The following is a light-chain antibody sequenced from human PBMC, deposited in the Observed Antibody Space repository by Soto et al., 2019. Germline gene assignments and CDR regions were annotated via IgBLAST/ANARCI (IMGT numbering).Light chain of an antibody. CDR2: AES. V-gene: IGKV1-6*01. J-gene: IGKJ1*01. CDR1: RDVGSD. CDR3: LQDYGDSWT. Sequence: QMTQSPSSLSASVGEQIIITGRASRDVGSDVSWYQHKPGQAPKLMIYAESNLYTGVPSRFSGIRSVTECTLTISSLQHEEFASSYCLQDYGDSWTFGQGTKVEIE.